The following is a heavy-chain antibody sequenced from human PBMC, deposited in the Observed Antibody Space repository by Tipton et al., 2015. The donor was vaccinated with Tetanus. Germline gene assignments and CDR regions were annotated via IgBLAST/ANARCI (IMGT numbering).Heavy chain of an antibody. CDR2: IYESGDT. CDR3: ARHQSGYFTPFDY. J-gene: IGHJ4*02. V-gene: IGHV4-34*01. D-gene: IGHD3-3*01. CDR1: GGSFSDFF. Sequence: LRLSCAVHGGSFSDFFWSWIRQSPANGLEWIGSIYESGDTYYIPSLKSRVTISVDTSKNQFSLNLNSMAAADTGVYYCARHQSGYFTPFDYWGQGNLVTVSS.